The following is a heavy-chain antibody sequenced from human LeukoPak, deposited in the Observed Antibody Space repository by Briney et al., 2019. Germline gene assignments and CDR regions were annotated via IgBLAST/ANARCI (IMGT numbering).Heavy chain of an antibody. J-gene: IGHJ4*02. CDR3: ARDLNWNVFDY. D-gene: IGHD1-1*01. Sequence: GGSLRLSCVASGFTFSSYWMHWVRQAPGKGLVWVSRIKSDESIIDYADSVRGRFAISRDNAKNTLYLQMNSLRAEDTAVYYCARDLNWNVFDYWGQGTLVTVSS. V-gene: IGHV3-74*01. CDR2: IKSDESII. CDR1: GFTFSSYW.